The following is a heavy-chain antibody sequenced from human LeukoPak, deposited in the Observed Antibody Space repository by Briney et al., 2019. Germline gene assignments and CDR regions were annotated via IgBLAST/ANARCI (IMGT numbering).Heavy chain of an antibody. CDR2: ISSNGGST. Sequence: GGSLRLSCAASGFTFSSYAMHWVRQAPGKGLEYVSAISSNGGSTYYANSVKGRFTISRDNSKNTLYLQMGSLRAEDMAVYYCASPYYYDSSGPDYWGQGTLVTVSS. D-gene: IGHD3-22*01. V-gene: IGHV3-64*01. CDR1: GFTFSSYA. CDR3: ASPYYYDSSGPDY. J-gene: IGHJ4*02.